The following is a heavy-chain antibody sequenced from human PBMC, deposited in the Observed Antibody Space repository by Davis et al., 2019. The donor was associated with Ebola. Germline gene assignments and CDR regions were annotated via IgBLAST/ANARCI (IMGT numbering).Heavy chain of an antibody. V-gene: IGHV1-8*02. CDR2: MNPNSGNT. Sequence: AASVKVSCKASGYTFTNYDINWVRQATGQGLEWMGWMNPNSGNTGYAQKFQGRVTMTRNTSISTAYMELSSLRSEDTAVYYCARRRSSWTTRNWFDPWGQGTLVTVSS. J-gene: IGHJ5*02. D-gene: IGHD3/OR15-3a*01. CDR1: GYTFTNYD. CDR3: ARRRSSWTTRNWFDP.